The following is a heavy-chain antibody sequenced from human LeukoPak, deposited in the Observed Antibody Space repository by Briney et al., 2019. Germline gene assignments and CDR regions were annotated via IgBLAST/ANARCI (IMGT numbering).Heavy chain of an antibody. CDR1: GYTFTSYY. CDR3: ARRWSRRSSGWYRLDP. D-gene: IGHD6-19*01. J-gene: IGHJ5*02. Sequence: ASVKVSCKASGYTFTSYYMHWVRQAPGQGLEWMGIINPSGGSTSYAQKFQGRVTMTRDMSTSTVYMELSSLRSEDTAVYYCARRWSRRSSGWYRLDPWGQGTLVTVSS. V-gene: IGHV1-46*01. CDR2: INPSGGST.